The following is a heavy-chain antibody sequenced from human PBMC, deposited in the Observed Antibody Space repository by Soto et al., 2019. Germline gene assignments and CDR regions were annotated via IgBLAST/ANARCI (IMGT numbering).Heavy chain of an antibody. V-gene: IGHV3-21*01. J-gene: IGHJ6*01. Sequence: PEGSLTVSWAASGFTFSSHSMNWVRQAPGKGLEWVSSISSSSSYIYYADSVKGRFTISRDNAKNSLYLQMNSLRAEDTAVYYCARDRNYYYGSGSYYQFGDYFYCMGVWGQ. D-gene: IGHD3-10*01. CDR3: ARDRNYYYGSGSYYQFGDYFYCMGV. CDR2: ISSSSSYI. CDR1: GFTFSSHS.